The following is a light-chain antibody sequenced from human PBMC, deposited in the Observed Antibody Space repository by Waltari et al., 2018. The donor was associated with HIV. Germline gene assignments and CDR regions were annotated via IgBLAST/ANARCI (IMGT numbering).Light chain of an antibody. Sequence: SYELTQPPSVSVSPGPTARIPCSADALATQHTYWYQQKPGQAPVVVIYKDTQRPSGIPERFSGSSSGTIVTLTISGVQAEDEAVYYCQSADNTGTSVVFGGGTKLTVL. CDR2: KDT. CDR3: QSADNTGTSVV. CDR1: ALATQH. J-gene: IGLJ2*01. V-gene: IGLV3-25*03.